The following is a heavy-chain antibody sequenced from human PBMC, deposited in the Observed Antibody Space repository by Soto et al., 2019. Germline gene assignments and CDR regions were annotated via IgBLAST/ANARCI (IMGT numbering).Heavy chain of an antibody. D-gene: IGHD3-16*01. CDR2: IQSSGAT. CDR1: GDSISSYF. Sequence: QVQLQESGPGLVKPSETLSLTCTVSGDSISSYFWSWIRQSPGKGLEWVAYIQSSGATNYNPSLKSRVSISLDTSKNQFSLQLSSVAAADTAVYYCARHGGAGKQIYFDYWGRGTLVTVSS. J-gene: IGHJ4*02. CDR3: ARHGGAGKQIYFDY. V-gene: IGHV4-59*08.